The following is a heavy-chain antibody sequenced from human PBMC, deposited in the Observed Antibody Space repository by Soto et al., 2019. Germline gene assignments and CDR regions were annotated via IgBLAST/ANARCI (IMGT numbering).Heavy chain of an antibody. Sequence: GVSLRLSCEASGFKFSNYVMHWVRQGPGKGLEWVAGIDYNEINQYYIDPVKGRFTISRDQSKNTLYLQMNSLRDEDTAVYYCARDFCPVPTCYALWGQGVLVTVSS. D-gene: IGHD2-2*01. CDR3: ARDFCPVPTCYAL. CDR2: IDYNEINQ. CDR1: GFKFSNYV. J-gene: IGHJ4*02. V-gene: IGHV3-33*08.